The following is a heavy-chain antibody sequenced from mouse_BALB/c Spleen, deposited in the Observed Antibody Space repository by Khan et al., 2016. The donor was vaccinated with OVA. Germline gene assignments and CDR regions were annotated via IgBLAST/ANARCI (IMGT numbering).Heavy chain of an antibody. V-gene: IGHV1-4*01. CDR2: INPNNVYT. CDR3: TRDGAYYRNDGWFAY. D-gene: IGHD2-14*01. CDR1: GYTFTTYT. Sequence: LEESGAELARPGASVKMSCKASGYTFTTYTIHWIKQRPGQGLEWIGFINPNNVYTNYNQKFKDKATLTADKSSTTAYMQLNSLTSDDSAVYYCTRDGAYYRNDGWFAYWGQGTLVTVSA. J-gene: IGHJ3*01.